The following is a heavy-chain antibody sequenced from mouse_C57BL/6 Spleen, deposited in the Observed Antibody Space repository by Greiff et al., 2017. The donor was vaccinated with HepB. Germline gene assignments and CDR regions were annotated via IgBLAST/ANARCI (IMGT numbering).Heavy chain of an antibody. CDR1: GFSLTSYA. D-gene: IGHD2-3*01. V-gene: IGHV2-9-1*01. Sequence: QVQLKESGPGLVAPSQSLSITCTVSGFSLTSYAISWVRQPPGKGLEWLGVIWTGGGTNYNSALKSRLSISKDNSKSQVFLKMNSLQTDDTARYYCARNRGNYDGYYGYAMDYWGQGTSVTVSS. CDR2: IWTGGGT. J-gene: IGHJ4*01. CDR3: ARNRGNYDGYYGYAMDY.